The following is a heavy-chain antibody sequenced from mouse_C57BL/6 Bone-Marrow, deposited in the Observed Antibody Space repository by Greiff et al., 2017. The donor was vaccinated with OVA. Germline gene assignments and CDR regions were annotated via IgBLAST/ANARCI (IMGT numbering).Heavy chain of an antibody. CDR3: AGYGPYAMDY. Sequence: VQLQQSGPVLVKPGASVKMSCKASGYTFTDYYMNWVKQSHGKSLEWIGVINPYNGGTSYNQKFKGKATLTVDKSSSTAYMELNCLTSEDSAVYYCAGYGPYAMDYWGQGTSVTVAS. CDR2: INPYNGGT. D-gene: IGHD1-2*01. CDR1: GYTFTDYY. V-gene: IGHV1-19*01. J-gene: IGHJ4*01.